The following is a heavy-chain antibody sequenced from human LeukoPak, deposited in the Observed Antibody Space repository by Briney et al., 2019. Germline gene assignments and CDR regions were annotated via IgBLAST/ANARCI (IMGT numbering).Heavy chain of an antibody. J-gene: IGHJ4*02. CDR3: ATATLRSARWDY. D-gene: IGHD6-13*01. CDR1: GGFISSYY. CDR2: FYASGTT. V-gene: IGHV4-4*09. Sequence: SETLSLTCTVSGGFISSYYWSWIRQPPGKGLEGIGYFYASGTTNYNPSLESRVSISVDTSKNQFSLKLNSVTAADTAVYYCATATLRSARWDYWGQGTLVTVSS.